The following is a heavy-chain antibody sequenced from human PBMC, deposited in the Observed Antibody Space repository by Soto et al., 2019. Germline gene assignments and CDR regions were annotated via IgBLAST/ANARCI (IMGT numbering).Heavy chain of an antibody. CDR2: IRSKTNSYAT. CDR1: GFTFGGSA. V-gene: IGHV3-73*01. Sequence: GGSLRLSCSASGFTFGGSAMRWVRQASGKGLEWVGYIRSKTNSYATAYAKSVKGRFTISRDDSMNTAYLQMNSLKTEDTAVYFCTRQTDAVQWLVVPTDYNFDSWGQGTLVTVSS. J-gene: IGHJ4*02. CDR3: TRQTDAVQWLVVPTDYNFDS. D-gene: IGHD6-19*01.